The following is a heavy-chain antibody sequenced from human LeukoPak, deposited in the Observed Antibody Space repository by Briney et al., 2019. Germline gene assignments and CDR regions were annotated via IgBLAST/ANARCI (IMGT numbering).Heavy chain of an antibody. CDR2: MSAYNGKT. CDR3: ARGMGYSYGHPQGAFDI. J-gene: IGHJ3*02. Sequence: ASVKVSCKASGYSFTSYGFNWVRQVPGQGLEWMGWMSAYNGKTNYAHSLQGRVTVTADTSTSTAYMELRSLRSEDTAVYYCARGMGYSYGHPQGAFDIWGQGTMVTVSS. CDR1: GYSFTSYG. D-gene: IGHD5-18*01. V-gene: IGHV1-18*01.